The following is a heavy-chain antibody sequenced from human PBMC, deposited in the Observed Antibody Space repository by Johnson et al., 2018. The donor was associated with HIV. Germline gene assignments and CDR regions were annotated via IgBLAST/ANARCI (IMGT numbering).Heavy chain of an antibody. D-gene: IGHD3-22*01. Sequence: QVQLVESGGGLVQPGGSLRLSCVISGFTLSDYYMSWIRQAPGKGLEWVSYISSSGSTIYYANSVKGRFTISRANAKNSLYLQMTSLRAEDTAVYYCARVGDGSGYYFDAFDIWGQGTMVTVSS. CDR2: ISSSGSTI. CDR1: GFTLSDYY. V-gene: IGHV3-11*04. J-gene: IGHJ3*02. CDR3: ARVGDGSGYYFDAFDI.